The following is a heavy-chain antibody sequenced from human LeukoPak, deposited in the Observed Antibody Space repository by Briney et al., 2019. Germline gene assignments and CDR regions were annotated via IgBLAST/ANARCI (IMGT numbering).Heavy chain of an antibody. D-gene: IGHD3-3*01. J-gene: IGHJ6*03. CDR3: ARARDDFWSYYYYYMNV. Sequence: PGGSLRLSCVASGFTFSSYAMHWVRQAPGKGLEYVSAISSNGGSTYYANSVKGRFTISRDNSKNTLYLQMGSLRAEDMAVYYCARARDDFWSYYYYYMNVWGKGTTVTVSS. CDR2: ISSNGGST. V-gene: IGHV3-64*01. CDR1: GFTFSSYA.